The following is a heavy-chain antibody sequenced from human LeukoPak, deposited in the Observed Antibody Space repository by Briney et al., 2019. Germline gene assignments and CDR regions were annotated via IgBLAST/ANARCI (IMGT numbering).Heavy chain of an antibody. J-gene: IGHJ5*02. D-gene: IGHD2-2*01. Sequence: ASVKVSCKASGYTFTSYDINWVRQVTGQGLEWMGWMNPNSGNTGYAQKFQGRVSMTRNTSISTAFMELSSLRSEDTAVYYCARSLRGYCSSTSCLNWFDPWGQGTLVTVSS. V-gene: IGHV1-8*01. CDR2: MNPNSGNT. CDR1: GYTFTSYD. CDR3: ARSLRGYCSSTSCLNWFDP.